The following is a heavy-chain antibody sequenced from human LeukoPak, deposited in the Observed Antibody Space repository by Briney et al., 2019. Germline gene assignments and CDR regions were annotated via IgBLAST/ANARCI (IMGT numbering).Heavy chain of an antibody. CDR1: GYSFTSYW. CDR3: ARLLRYCSGGSCYGGNFDY. D-gene: IGHD2-15*01. J-gene: IGHJ4*02. Sequence: GESLKISCKGSGYSFTSYWIGWVRQMPGKGLEWMGIIYPGDSDTRYSPSFQGQVTISADKSISTAYLQWSSLKASDTAMYYCARLLRYCSGGSCYGGNFDYWGQGTLVTVSS. CDR2: IYPGDSDT. V-gene: IGHV5-51*01.